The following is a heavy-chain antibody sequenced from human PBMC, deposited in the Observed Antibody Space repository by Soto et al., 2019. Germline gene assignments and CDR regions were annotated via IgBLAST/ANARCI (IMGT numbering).Heavy chain of an antibody. CDR3: AKWSGWYASGSYFDY. CDR2: ISYDGSNK. D-gene: IGHD6-19*01. V-gene: IGHV3-30*18. CDR1: GFTFSSYG. Sequence: QVQLVESGGGVVQPGRSLRLSCAASGFTFSSYGMHWVRQAPGKGLEWVAVISYDGSNKYYADSVKGRFTISRDNSKNTLYLXXXXLRAEDTAVYYCAKWSGWYASGSYFDYWGQGTLVTVSS. J-gene: IGHJ4*02.